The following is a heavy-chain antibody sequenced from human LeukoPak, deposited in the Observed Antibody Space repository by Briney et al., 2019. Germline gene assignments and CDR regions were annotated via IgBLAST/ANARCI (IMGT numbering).Heavy chain of an antibody. CDR3: AKGPTYDSLPYYFDY. Sequence: PGGSLRLSCSASGFTFSYYAMHWVRQAPGKGLEFVSGISINGGSTYYADPLKGRFTVSRDNSNNTLYLQMSSLRGEDTAMYYCAKGPTYDSLPYYFDYCGQGTLVTVSS. CDR2: ISINGGST. CDR1: GFTFSYYA. V-gene: IGHV3-64D*09. D-gene: IGHD3-22*01. J-gene: IGHJ4*02.